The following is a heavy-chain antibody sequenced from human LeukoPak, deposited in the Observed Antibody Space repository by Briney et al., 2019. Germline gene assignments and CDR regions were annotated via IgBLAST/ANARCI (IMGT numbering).Heavy chain of an antibody. CDR1: GGSISSYY. Sequence: PSETLSLTCTVSGGSISSYYWSRIRQPPGKGLEWIGYIYYSGSTNYNPSLKSRVTISVDTSKNQFSLKLSSVTAADTAVYYCARASGSFDYWGQGTLVTVSS. D-gene: IGHD1-26*01. CDR2: IYYSGST. V-gene: IGHV4-59*08. J-gene: IGHJ4*02. CDR3: ARASGSFDY.